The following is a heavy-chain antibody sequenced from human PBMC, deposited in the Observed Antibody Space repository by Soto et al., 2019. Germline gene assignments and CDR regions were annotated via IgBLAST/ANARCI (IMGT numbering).Heavy chain of an antibody. Sequence: EVQLLESGGGLVQPGGSLRLSCAASGFTFSSYAMSWVRQAPGKGLEWVSAISGSGGSTYYADSVKGRFTISRDNSKNTLYLQMNSLRAEDTAVYYCAKDPPGRYVCSSTSCYPDSWGQGTLVTVSS. J-gene: IGHJ4*02. CDR3: AKDPPGRYVCSSTSCYPDS. CDR2: ISGSGGST. V-gene: IGHV3-23*01. CDR1: GFTFSSYA. D-gene: IGHD2-2*01.